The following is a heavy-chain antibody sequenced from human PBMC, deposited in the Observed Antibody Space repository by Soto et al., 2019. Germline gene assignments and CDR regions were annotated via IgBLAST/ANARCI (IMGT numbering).Heavy chain of an antibody. CDR2: IKQDGNEK. D-gene: IGHD6-19*01. V-gene: IGHV3-7*01. Sequence: SGGSLRLSCAASGFTFSDYYINWVRQAPGKGLEWVANIKQDGNEKYYVDSVKGRFTISRDNAKNSLYLQMNSLRAEDTAVYYCARGLGSSGWYSPWDASDIWGQGTMVTVSS. CDR1: GFTFSDYY. J-gene: IGHJ3*02. CDR3: ARGLGSSGWYSPWDASDI.